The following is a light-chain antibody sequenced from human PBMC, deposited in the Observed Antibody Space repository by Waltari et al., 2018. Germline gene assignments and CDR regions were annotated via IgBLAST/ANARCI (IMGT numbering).Light chain of an antibody. CDR1: SSDVGRYNF. V-gene: IGLV2-23*02. J-gene: IGLJ1*01. CDR3: CSYAGSATPYV. Sequence: QSALTQPASVSGSPGQSITISCTGTSSDVGRYNFVSWYQQHPGKAPKLMIFEVTKRPSGVSNRFSGSTSGNTASLTISGLQAEDEADYYCCSYAGSATPYVFGTGTKVTVL. CDR2: EVT.